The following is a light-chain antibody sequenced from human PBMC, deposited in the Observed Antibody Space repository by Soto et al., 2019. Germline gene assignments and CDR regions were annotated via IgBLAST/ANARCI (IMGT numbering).Light chain of an antibody. Sequence: EIVMTQSPATLSVSPGDRATLSCRASQSVSDNLAWYQQKPGQAPSLLIYGTSTRATVVPARFSGGGSGTEFTLPISSLQSEDFAVYYCQQYNDWPRTFGQGTKVDIK. V-gene: IGKV3-15*01. CDR2: GTS. CDR3: QQYNDWPRT. J-gene: IGKJ1*01. CDR1: QSVSDN.